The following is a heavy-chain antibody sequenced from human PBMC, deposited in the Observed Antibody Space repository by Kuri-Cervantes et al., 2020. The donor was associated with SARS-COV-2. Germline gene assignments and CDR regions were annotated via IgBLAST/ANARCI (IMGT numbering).Heavy chain of an antibody. CDR3: ATDTPRPTAAGTLGGY. J-gene: IGHJ4*02. V-gene: IGHV1-24*01. Sequence: ASVKVSCKVSGYTLTELSMHWVRQAPGKGLEWMGGFDPEDGETIYAQKFQGRVTMTEDTSTDTAYMERSSLRSEDTAVYYCATDTPRPTAAGTLGGYWGQGTLVTVSS. CDR2: FDPEDGET. D-gene: IGHD6-13*01. CDR1: GYTLTELS.